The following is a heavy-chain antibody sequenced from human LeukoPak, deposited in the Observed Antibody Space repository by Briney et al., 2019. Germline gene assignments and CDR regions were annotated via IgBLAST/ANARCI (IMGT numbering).Heavy chain of an antibody. CDR1: GFTFSSYG. D-gene: IGHD3-22*01. V-gene: IGHV3-23*01. Sequence: GGSLRLSCAASGFTFSSYGITWVRQAPGKGLEWVSAISGRADLTFYADSVKGRFTISRDNSKNTLYLQMNSLRAEDTAVYYCAKDPVMRVYDSSAYFDYWGQGTLVTVSS. CDR3: AKDPVMRVYDSSAYFDY. CDR2: ISGRADLT. J-gene: IGHJ4*02.